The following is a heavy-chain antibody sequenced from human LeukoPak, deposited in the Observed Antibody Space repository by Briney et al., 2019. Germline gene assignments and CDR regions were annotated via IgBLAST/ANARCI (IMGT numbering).Heavy chain of an antibody. V-gene: IGHV3-23*01. D-gene: IGHD5-18*01. J-gene: IGHJ4*02. Sequence: PGGSLRLSRAASGFTFSTFAMIWVRQPPGKGLEWVSSIFPSGGEIHYADSVRGRFTISRDNSKSILSLQMNSLIAEDTAIYYCATYRQVLLPFESWGQGTLVTVSS. CDR1: GFTFSTFA. CDR2: IFPSGGEI. CDR3: ATYRQVLLPFES.